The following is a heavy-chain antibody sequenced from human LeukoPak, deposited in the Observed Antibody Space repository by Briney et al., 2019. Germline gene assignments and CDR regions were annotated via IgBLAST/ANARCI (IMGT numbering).Heavy chain of an antibody. J-gene: IGHJ5*02. CDR2: IYTSGNT. V-gene: IGHV4-4*09. CDR1: GGSVSSNY. CDR3: ARHLHSDGSGSYLNWLNP. Sequence: SETLSLTCTVSGGSVSSNYWSWIRQPPGKGLEWIGYIYTSGNTNSNPSLKSRVTISGDTSKNQFSLKLRSVTAADTAVYYCARHLHSDGSGSYLNWLNPWGQGILVTVSS. D-gene: IGHD3-10*01.